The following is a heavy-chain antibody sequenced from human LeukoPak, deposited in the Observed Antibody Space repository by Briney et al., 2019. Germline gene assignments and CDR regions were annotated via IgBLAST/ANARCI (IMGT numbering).Heavy chain of an antibody. J-gene: IGHJ4*02. V-gene: IGHV7-4-1*02. D-gene: IGHD3-22*01. CDR2: INTNTGNP. CDR3: ARGDTFYYDSSGYGY. CDR1: GYSFTTYT. Sequence: ASVKVSCKASGYSFTTYTIYWVRQAPGQGLEWMGCINTNTGNPTYAQGFTGRFVFSLDTSVSTTYLQISSLKAEDTAIYYCARGDTFYYDSSGYGYWGQGTLVTVSS.